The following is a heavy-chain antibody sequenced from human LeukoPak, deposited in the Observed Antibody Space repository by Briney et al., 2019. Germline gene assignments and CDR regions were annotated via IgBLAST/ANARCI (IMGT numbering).Heavy chain of an antibody. J-gene: IGHJ6*02. V-gene: IGHV1-46*01. CDR3: ATAGYCSSTSCPNYYGMDV. CDR2: INPSGGST. D-gene: IGHD2-2*01. CDR1: GYTFTSYY. Sequence: ASVKVSCKASGYTFTSYYMHWVRQAPGQGLEWMGIINPSGGSTSYAQKFQGRVTMTRDTSTSTVYMELSSLRSEDTAVYYCATAGYCSSTSCPNYYGMDVWGQGTTVTVSS.